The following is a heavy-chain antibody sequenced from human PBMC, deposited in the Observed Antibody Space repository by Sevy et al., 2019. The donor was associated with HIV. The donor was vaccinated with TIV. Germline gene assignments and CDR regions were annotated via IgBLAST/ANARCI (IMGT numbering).Heavy chain of an antibody. V-gene: IGHV3-23*01. Sequence: GGSLRLSCAASGFTFSSYAMSWVRQAPGKGLEWVSAISGSGGSTYYADSVKGRFTISRDNSKNMLYLQMNSLRAEDTAVYYCAKRADATYYYDSSGYFGYWGQGTLVTVSS. CDR3: AKRADATYYYDSSGYFGY. CDR2: ISGSGGST. D-gene: IGHD3-22*01. CDR1: GFTFSSYA. J-gene: IGHJ4*02.